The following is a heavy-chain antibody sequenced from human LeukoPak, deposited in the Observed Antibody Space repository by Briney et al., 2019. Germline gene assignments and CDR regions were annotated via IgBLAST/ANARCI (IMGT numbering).Heavy chain of an antibody. J-gene: IGHJ3*02. V-gene: IGHV3-48*03. CDR3: ARDGEQQLCAFDI. Sequence: PGGSLRLSCAASGFAFSSYEMNWVREAPGKGLEWVSYISSSGSTLYYADSVNGRFTISRDNAKNSLYLQMNSLRAEDTAVYYCARDGEQQLCAFDIWGQGTMVTVSS. CDR1: GFAFSSYE. CDR2: ISSSGSTL. D-gene: IGHD6-13*01.